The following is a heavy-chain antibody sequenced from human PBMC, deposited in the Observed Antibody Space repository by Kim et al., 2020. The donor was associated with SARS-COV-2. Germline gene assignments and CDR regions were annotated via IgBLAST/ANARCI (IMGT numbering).Heavy chain of an antibody. CDR1: GFTFSSYG. CDR2: IWYDGSNK. V-gene: IGHV3-33*01. Sequence: GGSLRLSCAASGFTFSSYGMHWVRQAPGKGLEWVAVIWYDGSNKYYADSVKGRFTISRDNSKNTLYLQMNSLRAEDTAVYYCAREVGDVDTAMVYYFDYWGQGTVVTLSS. CDR3: AREVGDVDTAMVYYFDY. D-gene: IGHD5-18*01. J-gene: IGHJ4*02.